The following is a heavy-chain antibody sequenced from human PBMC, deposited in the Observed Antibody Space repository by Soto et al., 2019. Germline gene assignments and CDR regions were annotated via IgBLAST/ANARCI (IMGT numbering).Heavy chain of an antibody. CDR1: RGTFSSYA. CDR2: IIPIFGTA. D-gene: IGHD3-3*01. V-gene: IGHV1-69*13. J-gene: IGHJ4*02. Sequence: SVKVPCKASRGTFSSYAISSVRQAPGQGLEWMGGIIPIFGTANYAQKFQGRVTITADESTRTVYMELSRLTSDDTAVYYCAWAGPPQIFNHWGQGALVTVSS. CDR3: AWAGPPQIFNH.